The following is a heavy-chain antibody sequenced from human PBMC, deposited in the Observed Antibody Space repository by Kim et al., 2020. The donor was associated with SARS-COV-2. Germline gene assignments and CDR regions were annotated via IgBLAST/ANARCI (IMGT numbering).Heavy chain of an antibody. V-gene: IGHV3-23*01. J-gene: IGHJ4*02. Sequence: SVKGRFTISRANSKNTLYRQMNSLRAEDTAVYYCAKAQKDTAMVLTGFDYWGQGTLVTVSS. D-gene: IGHD5-18*01. CDR3: AKAQKDTAMVLTGFDY.